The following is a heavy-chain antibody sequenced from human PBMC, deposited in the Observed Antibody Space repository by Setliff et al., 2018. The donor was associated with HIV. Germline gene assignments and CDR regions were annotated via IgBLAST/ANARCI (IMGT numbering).Heavy chain of an antibody. D-gene: IGHD3-3*01. J-gene: IGHJ4*02. CDR2: INAGNGKT. V-gene: IGHV1-3*01. CDR1: GSTFSSYA. CDR3: ATGHYDYWNGYSARGPLDY. Sequence: ASVKVSCKASGSTFSSYAFHWVRQAPGQRLEWMGWINAGNGKTKYSQKFQSRVTITRDTSASTAYMELHSLRVEDTAVYYCATGHYDYWNGYSARGPLDYWGQGTLVTVSS.